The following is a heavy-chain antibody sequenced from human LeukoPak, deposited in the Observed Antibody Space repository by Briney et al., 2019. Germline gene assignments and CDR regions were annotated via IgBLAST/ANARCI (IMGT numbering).Heavy chain of an antibody. Sequence: GRSLRLSCAASGFTFSSYAMHWVRQAPGKGLEWVAVISYDGSNKYYADSVKGRFTISRDNAKNSLYLQMNSLRAEDTAVYYCAGGRGYSYGWYFDYWGQGTLVTVSS. V-gene: IGHV3-30-3*01. D-gene: IGHD5-18*01. CDR3: AGGRGYSYGWYFDY. J-gene: IGHJ4*02. CDR1: GFTFSSYA. CDR2: ISYDGSNK.